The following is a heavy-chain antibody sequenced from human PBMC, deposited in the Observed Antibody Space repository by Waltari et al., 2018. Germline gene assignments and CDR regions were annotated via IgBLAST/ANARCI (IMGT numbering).Heavy chain of an antibody. CDR2: VIPSLGTA. CDR1: GGTFSSYA. CDR3: ARDPHYYDSSGAEGAFDI. D-gene: IGHD3-22*01. J-gene: IGHJ3*02. V-gene: IGHV1-69*08. Sequence: QVQLVQSGAEVKKPGSSVKVSCKASGGTFSSYAISWVRQAPGQGLEVMGRVIPSLGTANYAQKFQGRVTITADKSTSTAYMELSSLRSEDTAVYYCARDPHYYDSSGAEGAFDIWGQGTMVTVSS.